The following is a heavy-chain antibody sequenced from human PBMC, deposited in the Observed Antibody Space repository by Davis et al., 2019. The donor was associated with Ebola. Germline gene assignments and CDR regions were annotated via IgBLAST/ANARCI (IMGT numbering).Heavy chain of an antibody. Sequence: ASVKVSCKASGYTFTSYGISWVRQAPGQGLEWMGWISAYNGNTNLAQKLQGRVTMTTDTSTSTAYMELRSMRSDDRAVYYCARVVVWSGYRYNWFDPWGQGTLVTVSS. J-gene: IGHJ5*02. CDR2: ISAYNGNT. D-gene: IGHD3-3*01. CDR1: GYTFTSYG. V-gene: IGHV1-18*01. CDR3: ARVVVWSGYRYNWFDP.